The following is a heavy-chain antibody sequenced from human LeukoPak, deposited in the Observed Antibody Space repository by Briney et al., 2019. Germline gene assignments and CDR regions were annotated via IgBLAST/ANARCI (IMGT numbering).Heavy chain of an antibody. CDR3: ANSPVGADWS. Sequence: QSGGSLRLSCAASGFTFSDYRMNWVRQAPGKGLQWISYISSSSSTISYADSVKGRFTVSRDNAKNSLYLQMNSLRAEDTAVYYCANSPVGADWSWGQGTMVTVSS. CDR1: GFTFSDYR. CDR2: ISSSSSTI. J-gene: IGHJ3*01. D-gene: IGHD3-9*01. V-gene: IGHV3-48*01.